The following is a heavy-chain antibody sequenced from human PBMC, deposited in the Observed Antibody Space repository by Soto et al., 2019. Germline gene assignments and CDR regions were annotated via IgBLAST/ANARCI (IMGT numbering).Heavy chain of an antibody. CDR2: TYPSNSET. D-gene: IGHD3-22*01. J-gene: IGHJ4*02. CDR1: GYTFTSYW. CDR3: ARQAYHYDTYSFGY. Sequence: ESLKISCKASGYTFTSYWIGWVRQMPGKGLEWMGITYPSNSETRFSPSFQGQVTLSADKSIFTAYLQWSSLKASDTAIYYCARQAYHYDTYSFGYWGQGTWSPSPQ. V-gene: IGHV5-51*01.